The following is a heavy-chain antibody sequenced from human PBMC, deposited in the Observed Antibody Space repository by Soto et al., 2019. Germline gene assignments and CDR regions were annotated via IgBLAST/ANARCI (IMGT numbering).Heavy chain of an antibody. CDR1: GFTFSSCW. Sequence: PGGSLRLSCAASGFTFSSCWMHWVRQVAGKGLVWVSRINSDGSSTSYADSVKGRFTISRDNAKNTLYLQMNSLKTEDTAVYYCTSRPDSIAVAGEKGDYWGQGTLVTVSS. D-gene: IGHD6-19*01. J-gene: IGHJ4*02. V-gene: IGHV3-74*01. CDR2: INSDGSST. CDR3: TSRPDSIAVAGEKGDY.